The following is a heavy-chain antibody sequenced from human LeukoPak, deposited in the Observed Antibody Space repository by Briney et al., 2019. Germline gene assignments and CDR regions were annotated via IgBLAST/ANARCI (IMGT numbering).Heavy chain of an antibody. Sequence: GGSQRLSCAASGFTFDDYGMSWVRQAPGKGREWVSGINWNGGSTGYADSVKGRFTISRDNAKNALYLQMNSLRAEDTAVYYCAKDLHYGSADYWGQGTLVTVSS. J-gene: IGHJ4*02. CDR3: AKDLHYGSADY. CDR1: GFTFDDYG. CDR2: INWNGGST. D-gene: IGHD3-10*01. V-gene: IGHV3-20*04.